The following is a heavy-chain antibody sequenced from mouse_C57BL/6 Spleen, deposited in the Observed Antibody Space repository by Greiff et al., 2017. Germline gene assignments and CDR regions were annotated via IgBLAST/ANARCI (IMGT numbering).Heavy chain of an antibody. CDR2: ISDGGSYT. Sequence: DVHLVESGGGLVKPGGSLKLSCAASGFTFSSYAMSWVRQTPEKRLEWVATISDGGSYTYYPDNVKGRFTISRDNAKNNLYLQMSHLKSEDTAMYYCAREDDEGFAYWGQGTLVTVSA. CDR1: GFTFSSYA. J-gene: IGHJ3*01. CDR3: AREDDEGFAY. V-gene: IGHV5-4*01. D-gene: IGHD2-12*01.